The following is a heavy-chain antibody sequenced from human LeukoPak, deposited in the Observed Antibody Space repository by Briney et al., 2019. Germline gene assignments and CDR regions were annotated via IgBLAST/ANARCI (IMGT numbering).Heavy chain of an antibody. CDR1: GFTFSSYG. Sequence: GGSLRLSCAASGFTFSSYGMHWVRQAPGKGLEWVAVISYDRSNKYYADSVKGRFTISRDNSKNTLYLQMNSLRAEDTAVYYCAKDRGSGSGSYYGMDVWGQGTTVTVSS. J-gene: IGHJ6*02. CDR3: AKDRGSGSGSYYGMDV. CDR2: ISYDRSNK. V-gene: IGHV3-30*18. D-gene: IGHD3-10*01.